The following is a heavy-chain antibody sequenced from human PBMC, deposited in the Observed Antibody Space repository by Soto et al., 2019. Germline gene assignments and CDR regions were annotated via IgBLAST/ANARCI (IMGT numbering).Heavy chain of an antibody. CDR3: AREVQVHTPAFVY. Sequence: QVQLVQSGAEMKKPGSSVKVSCQSSGGTFNTYAMNWVRQAPGQGPEWMGDISPMFGAANYAPKFQGRVTITADESTGTSYMQLRSLTSEDTVLYCCAREVQVHTPAFVYWGQGTLVTVSS. V-gene: IGHV1-69*19. D-gene: IGHD3-10*01. J-gene: IGHJ4*02. CDR1: GGTFNTYA. CDR2: ISPMFGAA.